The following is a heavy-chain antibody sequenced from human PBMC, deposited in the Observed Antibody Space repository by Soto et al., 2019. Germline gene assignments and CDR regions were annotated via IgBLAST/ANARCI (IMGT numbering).Heavy chain of an antibody. J-gene: IGHJ4*02. D-gene: IGHD1-20*01. V-gene: IGHV3-49*03. CDR3: TRASLTPPIEYYFDY. CDR2: IRINAYGGTT. CDR1: GFTFGDYA. Sequence: LRLFCTALGFTFGDYAMSWFRQAPGKGLGWVACIRINAYGGTTEYVASVKGRVTISSDDSKSLDYLQLKSLKTEDTAAYYYTRASLTPPIEYYFDYWGQGTLVTVSS.